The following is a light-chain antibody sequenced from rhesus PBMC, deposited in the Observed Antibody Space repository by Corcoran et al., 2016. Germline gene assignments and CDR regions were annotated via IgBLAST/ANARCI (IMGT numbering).Light chain of an antibody. V-gene: IGKV1-74*01. CDR1: ENVNNY. CDR3: QHNYGTPFT. CDR2: KAS. Sequence: DIQMTQSPSSLSASVGDRVTITCRTSENVNNYLNWYQQKPGKAPKLLIYKASTLQSGVPSRFSGSGAGTDYTFTISSLQSEEVATYYCQHNYGTPFTFGPGTKLDIK. J-gene: IGKJ3*01.